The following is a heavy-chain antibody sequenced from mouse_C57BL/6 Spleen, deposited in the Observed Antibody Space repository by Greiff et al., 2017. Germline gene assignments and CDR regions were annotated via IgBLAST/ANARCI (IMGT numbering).Heavy chain of an antibody. CDR2: IDPETGGT. CDR3: TRAGNGSSYEGFAY. CDR1: GYTFTDYE. J-gene: IGHJ3*01. Sequence: QVQLQQSGAELVRPGASVTLSCKASGYTFTDYEMHWVKQTPVHGLEWIGAIDPETGGTAYNQKFKGKAILTADKSSSTAYMELRSLTSEDSAVYYCTRAGNGSSYEGFAYWGQGTLVTVSA. V-gene: IGHV1-15*01. D-gene: IGHD1-1*01.